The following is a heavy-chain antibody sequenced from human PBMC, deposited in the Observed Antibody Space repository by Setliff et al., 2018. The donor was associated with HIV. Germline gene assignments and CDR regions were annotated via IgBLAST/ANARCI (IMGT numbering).Heavy chain of an antibody. Sequence: SETLSLTCFVSGVSISGHFWGWIRQPPGKGLEWIGYIYTSGTTEYNPALDSRVTISVDTSRDQFFLNLRSVTAADTALYFCARLIHTGLLYFDYWGLGMLVTVSS. CDR1: GVSISGHF. CDR3: ARLIHTGLLYFDY. D-gene: IGHD2-8*02. J-gene: IGHJ4*02. CDR2: IYTSGTT. V-gene: IGHV4-4*09.